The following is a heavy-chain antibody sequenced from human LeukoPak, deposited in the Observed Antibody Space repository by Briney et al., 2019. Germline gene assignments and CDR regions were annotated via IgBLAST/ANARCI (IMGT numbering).Heavy chain of an antibody. CDR1: GYTFTSYD. D-gene: IGHD5-12*01. J-gene: IGHJ4*02. CDR2: MNPNSGNT. CDR3: ARGRRYSGYDRKSLGY. V-gene: IGHV1-8*01. Sequence: ASVKVSCKASGYTFTSYDINWVRQATGQGLEWMGWMNPNSGNTGYAQKFQGRVTMTRNTSISTAYMELSSLRSEDTAVYYCARGRRYSGYDRKSLGYWGQGTLVTVSS.